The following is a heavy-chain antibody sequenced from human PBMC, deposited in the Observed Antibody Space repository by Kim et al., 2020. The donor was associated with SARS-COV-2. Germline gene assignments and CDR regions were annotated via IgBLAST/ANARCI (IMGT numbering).Heavy chain of an antibody. D-gene: IGHD1-26*01. V-gene: IGHV1-18*01. CDR3: ARDLFLGARTQGY. J-gene: IGHJ4*02. Sequence: YAQKLQGRVTMTTDTSTSTAYMELRSLRSDDTAVYYCARDLFLGARTQGYWGQGTLVTVSS.